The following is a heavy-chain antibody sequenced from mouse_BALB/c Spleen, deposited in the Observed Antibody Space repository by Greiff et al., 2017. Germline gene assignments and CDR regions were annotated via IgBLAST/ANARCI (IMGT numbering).Heavy chain of an antibody. CDR2: ISYSGST. V-gene: IGHV3-2*02. Sequence: EVKLMESGPGLVKPSQSLSLTCTVTGYSITSDYAWNWIRQFPGNKLEWMGYISYSGSTSYNPSLKSRISITRDTSKNQFFLQLNSVTTEDTATYYCAGGNHYFDYWGQGTTLTVSS. CDR3: AGGNHYFDY. CDR1: GYSITSDYA. D-gene: IGHD2-1*01. J-gene: IGHJ2*01.